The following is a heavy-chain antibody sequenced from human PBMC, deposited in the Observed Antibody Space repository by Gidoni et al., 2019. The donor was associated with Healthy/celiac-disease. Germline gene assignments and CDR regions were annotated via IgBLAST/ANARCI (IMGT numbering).Heavy chain of an antibody. CDR2: IRSKGSGGTT. CDR3: TRASYCTGGSCYRLSDY. V-gene: IGHV3-49*02. J-gene: IGHJ4*02. Sequence: PGKGLEWVAFIRSKGSGGTTEYAASVKGRFTISRDDSKSIAYLQMNGLKTEDTAVYYCTRASYCTGGSCYRLSDYWGQGTLVTVSS. D-gene: IGHD2-15*01.